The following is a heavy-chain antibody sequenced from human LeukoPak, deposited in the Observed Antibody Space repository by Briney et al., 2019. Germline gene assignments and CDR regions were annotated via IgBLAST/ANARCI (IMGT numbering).Heavy chain of an antibody. D-gene: IGHD5-24*01. Sequence: GASVKVSCKASGYTFTSYYMHWVRQAPGQGLEWMGIINPSGGSTSYAQKFQGRVTMTRDTSTSTVYMELSSLRSEDTAVYYCARVSLGRWLQFYAFDIWGQGTMVTVSS. CDR3: ARVSLGRWLQFYAFDI. CDR1: GYTFTSYY. V-gene: IGHV1-46*01. CDR2: INPSGGST. J-gene: IGHJ3*02.